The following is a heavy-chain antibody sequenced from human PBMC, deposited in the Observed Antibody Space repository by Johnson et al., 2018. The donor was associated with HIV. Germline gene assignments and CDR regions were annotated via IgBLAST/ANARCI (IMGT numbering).Heavy chain of an antibody. D-gene: IGHD7-27*01. V-gene: IGHV3-9*01. CDR3: ARDLLGMDDAFDI. CDR2: ISWNSGSI. CDR1: GFTFDDYA. Sequence: VQLVESGGGVVQPGRSLRLSCAASGFTFDDYAMHWVRQAPGKGLEWVSGISWNSGSICYADSVKGRFTISRDNAKNSLYLQMNSLRAEDTALYYCARDLLGMDDAFDIWGQGTMVTVSS. J-gene: IGHJ3*02.